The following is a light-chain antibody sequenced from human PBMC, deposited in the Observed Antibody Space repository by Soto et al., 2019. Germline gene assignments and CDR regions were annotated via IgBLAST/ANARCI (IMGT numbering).Light chain of an antibody. V-gene: IGKV1-5*03. CDR2: KAS. J-gene: IGKJ1*01. CDR3: QHYNSYSEA. CDR1: QTISSW. Sequence: IQMTQSSDSLSGSLGDRDTITCRASQTISSWLAWYQQKPGKAPKLLIYKASTLKSGVPSRFSGSGSGTEFTLTISSLQPDDFATYYCQHYNSYSEAFGQGTKVDIK.